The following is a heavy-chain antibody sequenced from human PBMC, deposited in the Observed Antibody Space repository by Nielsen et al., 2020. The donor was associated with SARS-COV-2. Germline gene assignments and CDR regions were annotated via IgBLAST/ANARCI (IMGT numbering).Heavy chain of an antibody. CDR3: ARDDFWSGYPPWYFDL. J-gene: IGHJ2*01. D-gene: IGHD3-3*01. V-gene: IGHV4-39*02. CDR2: IYYSGST. Sequence: SETLSLTCTVSGGSISSSSYYWGWIRQPPGKGLEWIGSIYYSGSTYYNPSLKSRVTISVDTSKNQFSLKLSSVTAADTAVYYCARDDFWSGYPPWYFDLWGRGTLVTVSS. CDR1: GGSISSSSYY.